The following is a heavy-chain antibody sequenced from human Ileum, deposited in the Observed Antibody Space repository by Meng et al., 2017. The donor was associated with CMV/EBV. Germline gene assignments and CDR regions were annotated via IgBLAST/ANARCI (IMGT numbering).Heavy chain of an antibody. CDR3: GRGPEFGAFDD. J-gene: IGHJ4*02. V-gene: IGHV3-7*04. CDR1: GFTFRDFW. D-gene: IGHD3-3*01. CDR2: INKDGSGK. Sequence: GESLKISCAASGFTFRDFWMTWVRQAPGKGLEWVAEINKDGSGKYYVDSVRGRFTISRDNAKNSLYLQINGLRAEDTAVYYCGRGPEFGAFDDWGQGTLVTVSS.